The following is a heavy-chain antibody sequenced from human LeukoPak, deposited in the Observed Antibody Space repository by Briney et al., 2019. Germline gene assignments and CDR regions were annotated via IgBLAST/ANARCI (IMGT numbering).Heavy chain of an antibody. CDR1: GFTFNNYG. Sequence: GGSLRLSCAASGFTFNNYGMHWVRQAPGKGLEWVAFIRYDGSNKYYADSVKGRFTISRDNSKNTLYLQMNSLRAEDTAVYYCAKAHRGFDDFWTGYDYWGLGTLVTVSS. V-gene: IGHV3-30*02. CDR3: AKAHRGFDDFWTGYDY. CDR2: IRYDGSNK. D-gene: IGHD3/OR15-3a*01. J-gene: IGHJ4*02.